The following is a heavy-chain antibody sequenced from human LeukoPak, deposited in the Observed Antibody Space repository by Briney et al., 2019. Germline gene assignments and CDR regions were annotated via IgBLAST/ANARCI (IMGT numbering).Heavy chain of an antibody. Sequence: ASVKVSCKASGYTFTSYGISWVRQAPGQGLEWMGWINPNSGGTNYAQKFQGRVTMTRDTSISTAYMELSRLRSDYTAVYYCARSPCGGDCLGDYWGQGTLVTVSS. CDR1: GYTFTSYG. J-gene: IGHJ4*02. V-gene: IGHV1-2*02. D-gene: IGHD2-21*02. CDR3: ARSPCGGDCLGDY. CDR2: INPNSGGT.